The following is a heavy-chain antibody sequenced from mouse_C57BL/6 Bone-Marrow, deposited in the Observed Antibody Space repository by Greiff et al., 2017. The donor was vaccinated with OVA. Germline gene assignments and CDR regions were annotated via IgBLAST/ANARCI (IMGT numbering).Heavy chain of an antibody. CDR1: GYTFTDYY. CDR2: IYPGSGNT. Sequence: VHLVESGAELVRPGASVKLSCKASGYTFTDYYINWVKQRPGQGLEWIARIYPGSGNTYYNEKFKGKATLTAEKSSSTAYMQLSSLTSEDSAVYFCARSYYGSSPYWYFDVWGTGTTVTVSS. V-gene: IGHV1-76*01. D-gene: IGHD1-1*01. J-gene: IGHJ1*03. CDR3: ARSYYGSSPYWYFDV.